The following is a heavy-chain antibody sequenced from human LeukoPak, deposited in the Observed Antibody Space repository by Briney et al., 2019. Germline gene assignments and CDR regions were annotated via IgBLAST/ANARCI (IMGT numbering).Heavy chain of an antibody. V-gene: IGHV4-39*07. CDR3: ARFYGSGSEYYFDY. CDR2: FSCSGST. CDR1: GGSISSCTYS. Sequence: PSETLSLTCSVFGGSISSCTYSWGWIRQPPGKGLEWIGSFSCSGSTYYNASLKSRVAISVDTSKSQFSLYMDSVTAADTAVYYCARFYGSGSEYYFDYWGQGTLVTVSS. D-gene: IGHD3-10*01. J-gene: IGHJ4*02.